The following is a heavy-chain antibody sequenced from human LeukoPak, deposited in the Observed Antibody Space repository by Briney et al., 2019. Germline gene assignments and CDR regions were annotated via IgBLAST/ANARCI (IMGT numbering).Heavy chain of an antibody. CDR3: AKADYGGSSVWIDY. CDR2: ISWNSRTI. V-gene: IGHV3-9*01. CDR1: GFTFDDYA. J-gene: IGHJ4*02. D-gene: IGHD4-23*01. Sequence: GGSLRLSCAASGFTFDDYAIHWVRQAPGKGLEWVSGISWNSRTIDYADSVKGRFTISRDNAKNSLSLQMNSLRPEDTALYYCAKADYGGSSVWIDYWGQGSLVTVSS.